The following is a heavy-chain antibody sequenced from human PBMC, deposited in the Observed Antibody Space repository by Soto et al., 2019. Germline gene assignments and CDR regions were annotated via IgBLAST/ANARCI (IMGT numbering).Heavy chain of an antibody. CDR2: LSGSGGTT. J-gene: IGHJ4*02. D-gene: IGHD3-10*01. CDR3: AKQRADYGSGADTFYFDS. CDR1: GVTFSNYA. Sequence: QLGGSLRLSCTVSGVTFSNYAMNWVRQAPGKGLEWVSSLSGSGGTTYYADSVKGRFIISRDNSKNTLYLLMNSLRAEDTALYYCAKQRADYGSGADTFYFDSWGQGALVTVSS. V-gene: IGHV3-23*01.